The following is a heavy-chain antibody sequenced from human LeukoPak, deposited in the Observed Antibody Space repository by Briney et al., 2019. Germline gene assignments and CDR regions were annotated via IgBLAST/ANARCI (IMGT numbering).Heavy chain of an antibody. CDR3: ASSPYYDILTGYYGGFAY. D-gene: IGHD3-9*01. CDR1: GFTFDDYT. CDR2: ISWDGGST. V-gene: IGHV3-43*01. Sequence: PGGSLRLSCAASGFTFDDYTMRWVRQAPGKSLEWVSLISWDGGSTYYADSVKGRFTISRDNSKNSLYLQMNSLRTEDTALYYCASSPYYDILTGYYGGFAYWGQGTLVTVSS. J-gene: IGHJ4*02.